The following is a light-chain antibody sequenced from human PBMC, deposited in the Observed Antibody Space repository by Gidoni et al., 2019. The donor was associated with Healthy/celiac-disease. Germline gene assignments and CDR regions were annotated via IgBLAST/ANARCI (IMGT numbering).Light chain of an antibody. J-gene: IGKJ1*01. Sequence: DIQMTQSPSTLSASAGDRVTIICRASQNISSWLAWYQQKPGKAPKVLIYEASNLKSGVPARFSGSGSGTEFTLTISSLQPDDVATYYCQQYNSYLWTFGQGTKVEIK. CDR2: EAS. V-gene: IGKV1-5*03. CDR1: QNISSW. CDR3: QQYNSYLWT.